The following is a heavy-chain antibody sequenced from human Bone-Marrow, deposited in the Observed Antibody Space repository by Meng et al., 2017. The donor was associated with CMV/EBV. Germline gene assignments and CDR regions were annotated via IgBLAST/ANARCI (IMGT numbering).Heavy chain of an antibody. CDR2: INNDGSST. D-gene: IGHD3-10*01. V-gene: IGHV3-74*01. Sequence: GESLKISCAASGFTFSNNWMHWVRQGPGMGLMWVSRINNDGSSTVYADSVEGRFTISRDNAKNTLYLQMNSLRVEDTALYFCARGPYGPDYWGQGTLVTVSS. CDR1: GFTFSNNW. CDR3: ARGPYGPDY. J-gene: IGHJ4*02.